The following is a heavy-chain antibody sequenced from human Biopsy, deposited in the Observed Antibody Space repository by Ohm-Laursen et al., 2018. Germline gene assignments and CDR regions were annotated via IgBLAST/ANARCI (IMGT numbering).Heavy chain of an antibody. CDR2: ISPKSGGT. Sequence: ASVKVSCKASGFSFTGYYIHWVRQAPGQGLEWMGWISPKSGGTNYAQKFQGNITMTKNTSMSTAYMEMSMLRSDDTAVYYCALQSVAQMKNFDYWGQGTLVTVSS. CDR3: ALQSVAQMKNFDY. J-gene: IGHJ4*02. D-gene: IGHD6-19*01. V-gene: IGHV1-2*02. CDR1: GFSFTGYY.